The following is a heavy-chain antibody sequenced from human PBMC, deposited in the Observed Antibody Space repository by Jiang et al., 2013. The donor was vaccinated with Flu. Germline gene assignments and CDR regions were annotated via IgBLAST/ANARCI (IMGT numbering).Heavy chain of an antibody. CDR2: INYSGTT. V-gene: IGHV4-30-4*01. CDR1: GDSISGGNYF. CDR3: ARDRRDGYNYLDN. Sequence: GLVKPSQTLSLTCTVSGDSISGGNYFWSWIRQSQGEGLEWIGCINYSGTTYYNPSLKSRVTISVDTSKNQFSLKLNSVTAADTAVYYCARDRRDGYNYLDNWGQGTLVTVSS. J-gene: IGHJ4*02. D-gene: IGHD5-24*01.